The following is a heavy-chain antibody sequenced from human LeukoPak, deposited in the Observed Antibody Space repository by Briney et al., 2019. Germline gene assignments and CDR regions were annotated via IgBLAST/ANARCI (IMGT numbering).Heavy chain of an antibody. CDR1: GVTSSSYG. CDR2: KWYDGSNK. J-gene: IGHJ4*02. Sequence: PGRSLRLSCAASGVTSSSYGMHWVRPAPGKGLERVAVKWYDGSNKYYADSVKGRFTISRDNSKNTLYLQMNSLRAEDTAVYYSARVGPRSYGDYYYDYWGQGNLVTVSS. CDR3: ARVGPRSYGDYYYDY. V-gene: IGHV3-33*01. D-gene: IGHD4-17*01.